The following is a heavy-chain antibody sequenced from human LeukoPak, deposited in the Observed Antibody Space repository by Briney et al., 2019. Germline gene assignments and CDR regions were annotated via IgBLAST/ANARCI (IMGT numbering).Heavy chain of an antibody. CDR3: ARVGYSSGWRAPDFDY. D-gene: IGHD6-19*01. Sequence: GGSLRLSCAASGFTFSNYKMNWVRQAPGKGLEWVSSISSTSTYINYADSVKGRFTISRDNAKKSLYLQMNSLRAEDTAFYYCARVGYSSGWRAPDFDYWGQGTLVTVSS. V-gene: IGHV3-21*01. J-gene: IGHJ4*02. CDR1: GFTFSNYK. CDR2: ISSTSTYI.